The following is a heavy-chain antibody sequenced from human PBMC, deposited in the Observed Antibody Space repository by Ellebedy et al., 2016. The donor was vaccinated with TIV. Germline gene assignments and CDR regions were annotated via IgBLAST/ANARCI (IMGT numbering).Heavy chain of an antibody. CDR1: GFTFSIYG. D-gene: IGHD6-19*01. J-gene: IGHJ4*02. V-gene: IGHV3-7*01. CDR3: VRGGGSGNHFEF. CDR2: IDPAGSET. Sequence: GESLKISCAASGFTFSIYGMHWVRQAPGKGLEWVANIDPAGSETNYVDSVKGRFTMSRDNAKSSLFLQMSSLRPDDTAVYYCVRGGGSGNHFEFWGQGTLVAVSS.